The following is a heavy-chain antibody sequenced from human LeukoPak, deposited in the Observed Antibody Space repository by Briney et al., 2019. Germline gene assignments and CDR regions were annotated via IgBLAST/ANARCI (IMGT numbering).Heavy chain of an antibody. CDR2: ISAYNGHT. CDR1: GYTFTNYG. J-gene: IGHJ3*02. D-gene: IGHD3-22*01. CDR3: ARDRGLEYYYDSSGYYYGAFDI. V-gene: IGHV1-18*03. Sequence: ASVKVSCKASGYTFTNYGISWVRQAPGQGLEWMGWISAYNGHTNYAQKLQGRVTITRDTSASTAYMELSSLRSEDMAVYYCARDRGLEYYYDSSGYYYGAFDIWGQGTMVTVSS.